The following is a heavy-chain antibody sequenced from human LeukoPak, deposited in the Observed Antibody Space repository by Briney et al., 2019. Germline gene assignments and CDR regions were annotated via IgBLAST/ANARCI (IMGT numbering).Heavy chain of an antibody. J-gene: IGHJ5*02. Sequence: PSETLSLTCTVSGGSISSSNWWSWVRQPPGKGLEWIGEIYHSGSTNHNPSLKSRVTISVDKSKNQFSLKLSSVTAADTAVYYCARAPTGDNWFDPWGQGTLVTVSS. CDR2: IYHSGST. D-gene: IGHD4-17*01. V-gene: IGHV4-4*02. CDR3: ARAPTGDNWFDP. CDR1: GGSISSSNW.